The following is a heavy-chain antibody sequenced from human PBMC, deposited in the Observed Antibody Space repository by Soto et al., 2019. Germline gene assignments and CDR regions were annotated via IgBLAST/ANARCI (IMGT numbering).Heavy chain of an antibody. Sequence: EVQVAESGGGLVQPGGSLRLSCVGSGFTFSDHYMDWVRQAPGKGLEWVGRSRDKSQSYTTSYAAPVKDRFTISRDDSKNALYLQMNSLKTEDTAVYYCVRVIKGGTASFDPWGQGTLVTVSS. CDR1: GFTFSDHY. J-gene: IGHJ5*02. D-gene: IGHD5-18*01. CDR2: SRDKSQSYTT. V-gene: IGHV3-72*01. CDR3: VRVIKGGTASFDP.